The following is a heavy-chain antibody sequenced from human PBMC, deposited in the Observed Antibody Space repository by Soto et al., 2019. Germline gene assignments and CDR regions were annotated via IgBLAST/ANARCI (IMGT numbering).Heavy chain of an antibody. CDR2: IYSGGST. D-gene: IGHD2-21*02. J-gene: IGHJ3*02. CDR3: ARVGYAVTAGGALEI. CDR1: GFTVSSNY. V-gene: IGHV3-53*01. Sequence: EVQLVESGGGSIQPGGSLRLSCAASGFTVSSNYMSWVRQAPGKGLEWVSVIYSGGSTYYADSVKGRFTLSRDNSKNTTYLQMNSPSDEATAEYYCARVGYAVTAGGALEIWGKGTMVTASS.